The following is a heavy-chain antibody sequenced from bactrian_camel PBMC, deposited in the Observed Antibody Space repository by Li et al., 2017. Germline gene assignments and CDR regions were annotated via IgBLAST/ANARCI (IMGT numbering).Heavy chain of an antibody. Sequence: HVQLVESGGGSAQPGGSLTLSCASPDYAYEFDCMAWFRQPPGKSREYREGVAFLGANGEINIADSVKGRFTISKDNAQNTLYLQMNGLKVEDTGMYYCAADVESLYGCPSDAAGDYGSWGQGTQVTVS. CDR2: LGANGEI. V-gene: IGHV3S60*01. CDR1: DYAYEFDC. CDR3: AADVESLYGCPSDAAGDYGS. D-gene: IGHD6*01. J-gene: IGHJ6*01.